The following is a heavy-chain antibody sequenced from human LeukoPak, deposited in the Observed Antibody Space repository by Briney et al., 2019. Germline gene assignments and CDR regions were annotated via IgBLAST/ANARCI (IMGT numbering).Heavy chain of an antibody. D-gene: IGHD6-13*01. CDR2: ISRSGDST. V-gene: IGHV3-23*01. Sequence: GGSLRLSCAASGFTFSSYAMSWVRQAPGKGLEWVSSISRSGDSTYYADSVKGRFTISRDNSKNTLYLQMNSLRAEDTAVYYCAKSHSSRLYMGAFDIWGQGTMVTVSS. CDR3: AKSHSSRLYMGAFDI. CDR1: GFTFSSYA. J-gene: IGHJ3*02.